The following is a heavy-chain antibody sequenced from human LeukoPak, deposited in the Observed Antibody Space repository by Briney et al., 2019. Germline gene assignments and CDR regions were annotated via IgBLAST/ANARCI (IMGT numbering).Heavy chain of an antibody. CDR1: GFTFSSYA. D-gene: IGHD6-19*01. J-gene: IGHJ4*02. CDR3: AKALSVAGTSHYFDY. CDR2: ISGSGGST. V-gene: IGHV3-23*01. Sequence: PGGSLRLSCAASGFTFSSYAMSWVRQAPGKGLEWVSAISGSGGSTYYADSVKGRFTISRDNSKNTLYLQMNSLGAEDTAVYYCAKALSVAGTSHYFDYWGQGTLVTVSS.